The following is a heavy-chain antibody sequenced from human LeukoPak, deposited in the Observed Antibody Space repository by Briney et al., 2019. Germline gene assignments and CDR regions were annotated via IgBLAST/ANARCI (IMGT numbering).Heavy chain of an antibody. CDR2: ISGSGGST. D-gene: IGHD1-26*01. CDR1: GFTFSSYV. CDR3: AKDMGLLGGSLNWFDP. V-gene: IGHV3-23*01. Sequence: GGSLRLSCAASGFTFSSYVMSWVRQVPGKGLEWVSAISGSGGSTYYADSVKGRFTISRDNSKNTLYLQMNSLRAEDTAVYYCAKDMGLLGGSLNWFDPWGQGTLVTVSS. J-gene: IGHJ5*02.